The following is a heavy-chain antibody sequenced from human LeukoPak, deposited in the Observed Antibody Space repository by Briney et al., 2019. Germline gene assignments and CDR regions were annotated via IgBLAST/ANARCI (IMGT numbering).Heavy chain of an antibody. CDR1: AFTFSSYS. J-gene: IGHJ4*02. CDR2: ISSSSSYI. CDR3: ARAFTVNTAMVGY. V-gene: IGHV3-21*01. D-gene: IGHD5-18*01. Sequence: GGSLRLSSAASAFTFSSYSMNWVRQAPGKGLEWVSSISSSSSYIYYADSVKGRLTISRDNAKNSLYLQMNSLRAEDTAVYYCARAFTVNTAMVGYWGQGTLVTVSS.